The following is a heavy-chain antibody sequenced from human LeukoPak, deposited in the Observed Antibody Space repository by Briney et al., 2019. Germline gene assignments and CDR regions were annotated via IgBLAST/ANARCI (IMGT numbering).Heavy chain of an antibody. CDR3: ASLYYGSGSYGRYNPPFYY. V-gene: IGHV1-2*06. J-gene: IGHJ4*02. D-gene: IGHD3-10*01. Sequence: ASVKVSCKASGYTFTGYYMHWVRQAPGQGLEWMGRINPNSGGTNYAQKFQGRVTMTRDTSISTAYMELSRLRSDDTAVYYCASLYYGSGSYGRYNPPFYYWGQGTLVTVSS. CDR1: GYTFTGYY. CDR2: INPNSGGT.